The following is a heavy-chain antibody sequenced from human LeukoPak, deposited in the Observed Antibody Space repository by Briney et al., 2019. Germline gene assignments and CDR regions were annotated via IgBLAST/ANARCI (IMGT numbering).Heavy chain of an antibody. J-gene: IGHJ4*02. Sequence: GGSLRLSCAASGFNFSSYGMHWVRQAPGKGLEWVASIWFEGSNIRYADSVKGRVIISRDNSKSALYLQMNSLRAEDTAIYYCARDSLPMAVTGPFDHWGQGALVTVSS. CDR3: ARDSLPMAVTGPFDH. V-gene: IGHV3-33*01. D-gene: IGHD6-19*01. CDR2: IWFEGSNI. CDR1: GFNFSSYG.